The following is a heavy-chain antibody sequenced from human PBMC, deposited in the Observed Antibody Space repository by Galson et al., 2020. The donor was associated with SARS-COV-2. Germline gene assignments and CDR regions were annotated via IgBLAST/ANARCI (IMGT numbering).Heavy chain of an antibody. V-gene: IGHV3-11*01. CDR3: AKLEVASGGGWYFDL. CDR2: IGTTGTTI. D-gene: IGHD1-26*01. Sequence: GGSLRLSCAASGFSFSDHYMSWIRQAPGKGLELVAYIGTTGTTIQYADSMKGRFTISRDNARHSVFLQMNSLRAEDTAVYYCAKLEVASGGGWYFDLWGRGTLVSVST. CDR1: GFSFSDHY. J-gene: IGHJ2*01.